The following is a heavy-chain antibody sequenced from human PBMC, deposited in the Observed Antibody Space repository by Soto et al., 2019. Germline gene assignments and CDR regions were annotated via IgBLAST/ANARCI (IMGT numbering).Heavy chain of an antibody. V-gene: IGHV3-30-3*01. D-gene: IGHD2-8*02. CDR2: ISYDGSNK. Sequence: QVQLVESGGGVVQPGRSLRLSCAASGFTFNNYAMHWVRQAPGKGLEWVALISYDGSNKYYADSVKGRFTISRDNSKNTLYLQMNSLRGEATAVYYCERDPSWCPALGLWYFDLWGRGTLVTVSS. CDR3: ERDPSWCPALGLWYFDL. CDR1: GFTFNNYA. J-gene: IGHJ2*01.